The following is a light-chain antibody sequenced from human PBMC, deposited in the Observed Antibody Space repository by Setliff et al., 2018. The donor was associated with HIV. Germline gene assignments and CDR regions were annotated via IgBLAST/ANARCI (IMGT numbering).Light chain of an antibody. CDR3: CSYTGIHTFV. V-gene: IGLV2-11*01. CDR2: DVI. Sequence: QSALAQPRSISGSPGQSVTISCTGSSSDVGGYNFVSWYQQHPGKAPKLMIYDVIKRPSGVPDRFSGSKSGNTASLTISGLQAEDEADYYCCSYTGIHTFVFGTGTKVTVL. J-gene: IGLJ1*01. CDR1: SSDVGGYNF.